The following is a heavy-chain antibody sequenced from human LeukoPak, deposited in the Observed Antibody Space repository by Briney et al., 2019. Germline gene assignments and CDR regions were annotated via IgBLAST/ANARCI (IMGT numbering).Heavy chain of an antibody. V-gene: IGHV3-23*01. J-gene: IGHJ4*02. Sequence: GGSLRLSCAASGFTVSSNYMSWVRQAPGKGLEWVSAISGSGGSTYYADSVKGRFTISRDNSKNTLYLQMNSLRAEDTAVYYCAKQGDYGDSGIFDYWGQGTLVTVSS. D-gene: IGHD4-17*01. CDR1: GFTVSSNY. CDR2: ISGSGGST. CDR3: AKQGDYGDSGIFDY.